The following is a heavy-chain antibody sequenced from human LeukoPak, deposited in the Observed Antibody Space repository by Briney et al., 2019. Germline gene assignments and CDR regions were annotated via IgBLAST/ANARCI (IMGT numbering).Heavy chain of an antibody. D-gene: IGHD2-2*01. CDR1: GYTFTGYY. CDR2: INTNSGDT. J-gene: IGHJ5*02. V-gene: IGHV1-2*02. CDR3: AREEVVQAAQYPSLFDP. Sequence: ASVKVSCKASGYTFTGYYMHWVRQPPGQGREWMGWINTNSGDTNYAQKFQGRVTMTRDTSISTAYMELSRLRSDDTAVYYCAREEVVQAAQYPSLFDPWGQGTLVTVSS.